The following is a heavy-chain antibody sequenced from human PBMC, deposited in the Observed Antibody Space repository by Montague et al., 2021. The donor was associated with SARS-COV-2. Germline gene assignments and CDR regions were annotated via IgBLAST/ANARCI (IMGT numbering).Heavy chain of an antibody. J-gene: IGHJ3*02. D-gene: IGHD6-13*01. CDR1: GGSISSSSYY. CDR3: AGSPPGIAAAGTVAAFDI. Sequence: SETLSLTCTVSGGSISSSSYYWGWIRQPPGKGLEWIGSIYYRGSTYYNPPLKSRVTISIDTSKNQFSLKLSSVTAADTAVYYCAGSPPGIAAAGTVAAFDIWGQGTMVTVSS. V-gene: IGHV4-39*01. CDR2: IYYRGST.